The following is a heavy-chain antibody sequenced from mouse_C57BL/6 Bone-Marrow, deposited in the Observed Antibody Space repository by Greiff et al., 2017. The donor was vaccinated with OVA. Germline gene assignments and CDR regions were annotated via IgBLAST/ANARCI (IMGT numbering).Heavy chain of an antibody. CDR2: INPNYGTT. CDR3: AGYYGSSWYFDV. Sequence: EVQLQQSGPELVKPGASVKISCKASGYSFTDYNMNWVKQSNGKSLEWIGEINPNYGTTSYNQKFKGKATLTVDQSSSTAYMQLNSLTSEDSAVYYCAGYYGSSWYFDVWGTGTTVTVSS. D-gene: IGHD1-1*01. J-gene: IGHJ1*03. V-gene: IGHV1-39*01. CDR1: GYSFTDYN.